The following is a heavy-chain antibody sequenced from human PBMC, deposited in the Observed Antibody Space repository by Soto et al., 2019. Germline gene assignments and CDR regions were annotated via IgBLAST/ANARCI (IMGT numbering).Heavy chain of an antibody. CDR3: ARVGATSITMVRGVLTPNWVDP. CDR2: IYYSGST. J-gene: IGHJ5*02. Sequence: SETLSLTCPVSGGSISSYYWSWIRQPPGKGLEWIGYIYYSGSTNYNTSLKSRVTISVDTSKKQLSLKLSSVTAADTAVYYCARVGATSITMVRGVLTPNWVDPWGQGTRVTV. V-gene: IGHV4-59*01. CDR1: GGSISSYY. D-gene: IGHD3-10*01.